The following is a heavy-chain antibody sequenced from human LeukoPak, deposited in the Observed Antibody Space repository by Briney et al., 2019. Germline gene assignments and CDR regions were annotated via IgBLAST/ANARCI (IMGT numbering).Heavy chain of an antibody. V-gene: IGHV3-43*02. CDR2: ISGDGGST. CDR1: GFPDSSKY. Sequence: GGSLSLPCAVSGFPDSSKYMIWVRQAPGKGLEWVSLISGDGGSTYYADSVEGRFTTTRDNSKNSLYLQMNSLRTEDTALYYFAKAYYDSSKATVDVWGPASAVSVSS. D-gene: IGHD3-22*01. J-gene: IGHJ6*02. CDR3: AKAYYDSSKATVDV.